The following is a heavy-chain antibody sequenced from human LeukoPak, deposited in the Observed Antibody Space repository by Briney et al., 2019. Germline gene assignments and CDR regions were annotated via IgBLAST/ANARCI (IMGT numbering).Heavy chain of an antibody. J-gene: IGHJ5*01. CDR2: VNHSRST. CDR1: GYSISSGYY. Sequence: SETLSLTCAVSGYSISSGYYWGWIRQPPGKGLEWIGGVNHSRSTYYNPSLKSRVTISVDTSKNQFSLKLSSVTAADTAVYYCARSLETYYYGSGSYCLFDPWGQGTLVTVSS. V-gene: IGHV4-38-2*01. D-gene: IGHD3-10*01. CDR3: ARSLETYYYGSGSYCLFDP.